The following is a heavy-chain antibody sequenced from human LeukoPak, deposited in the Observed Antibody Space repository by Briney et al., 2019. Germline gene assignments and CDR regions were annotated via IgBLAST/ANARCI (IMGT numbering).Heavy chain of an antibody. CDR2: IWYDGSNK. J-gene: IGHJ6*02. CDR3: AREAITPYSGRYYYYYGMDV. D-gene: IGHD1-26*01. V-gene: IGHV3-33*01. CDR1: GFTFSSYG. Sequence: GGSLRLSCAASGFTFSSYGMHWVRQAPSKGLEWVAVIWYDGSNKYYADSVKGRFTISRDNSKNTLYLQMNSLRAEDTAVYYCAREAITPYSGRYYYYYGMDVWGQGTTVTVSS.